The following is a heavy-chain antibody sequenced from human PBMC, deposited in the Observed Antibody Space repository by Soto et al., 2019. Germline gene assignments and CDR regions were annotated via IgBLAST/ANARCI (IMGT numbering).Heavy chain of an antibody. CDR1: GGSISSGYY. D-gene: IGHD3-10*01. Sequence: PSETLSLTCTVSGGSISSGYYWSWIRQSPGKGLEWIGEINHSGRSNYNPSLKSRVTISVDTSKNQFSLKLSSVTAADTAVYYCARGRQGSGGSPIRDASGSQPYWFDPWGQGTLVTVSS. CDR3: ARGRQGSGGSPIRDASGSQPYWFDP. J-gene: IGHJ5*02. CDR2: INHSGRS. V-gene: IGHV4-34*01.